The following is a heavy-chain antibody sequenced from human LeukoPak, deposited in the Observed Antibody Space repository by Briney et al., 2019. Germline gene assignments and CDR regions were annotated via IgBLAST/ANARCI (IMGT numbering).Heavy chain of an antibody. V-gene: IGHV3-20*04. D-gene: IGHD6-19*01. Sequence: GVSLRLSCATSGFTFNDYGMSWVRQGPGQGLEWLSGLNWNGSATTYADSVKGRFTISRDNTENSLYLQINSLRAEDTAFYYCARVAVGGNWFDTWGQGTLVTVSS. CDR1: GFTFNDYG. CDR3: ARVAVGGNWFDT. CDR2: LNWNGSAT. J-gene: IGHJ5*02.